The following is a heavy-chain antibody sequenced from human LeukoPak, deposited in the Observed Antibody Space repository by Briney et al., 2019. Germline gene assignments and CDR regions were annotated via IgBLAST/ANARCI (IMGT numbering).Heavy chain of an antibody. CDR1: GFTFSSYS. D-gene: IGHD6-19*01. Sequence: GGSLRLSCAASGFTFSSYSMNWVRQAPGKGLEWVSSISSSSNYIHYADAVKGRFTISRDNAKNSLYLQVNSLRAEDTAVYYCARKGAGTSASHFDYWGQGTLVTVSS. CDR2: ISSSSNYI. V-gene: IGHV3-21*01. CDR3: ARKGAGTSASHFDY. J-gene: IGHJ4*02.